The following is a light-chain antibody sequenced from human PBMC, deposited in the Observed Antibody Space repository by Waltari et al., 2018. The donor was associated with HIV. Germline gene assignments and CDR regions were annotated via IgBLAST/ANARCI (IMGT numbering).Light chain of an antibody. J-gene: IGKJ2*01. Sequence: PGERATLSCRASQSVSSYLAWYQQKPGQAPRLLIYDASNRATGIPARFSGSGSGTDFTLTISSLEPEDFAVYYCQQRSNWPLYTFGQGTKLEIK. V-gene: IGKV3-11*01. CDR1: QSVSSY. CDR3: QQRSNWPLYT. CDR2: DAS.